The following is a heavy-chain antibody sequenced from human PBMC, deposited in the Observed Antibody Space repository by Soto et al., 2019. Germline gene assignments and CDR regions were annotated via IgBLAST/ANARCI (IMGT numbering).Heavy chain of an antibody. CDR1: GFAFGGYG. Sequence: QVQLVESGGRVVQPGRSLRLSCAASGFAFGGYGVHWVRQAPGKGLEWVAFISFDGRKEYYADPVKSRFTVSRDNSGSTLYLQMNNVGPQDTAVYYCAKDLSYSTDWPYFDSRGQGTLVIVS. V-gene: IGHV3-30*18. J-gene: IGHJ4*02. CDR2: ISFDGRKE. D-gene: IGHD2-8*02. CDR3: AKDLSYSTDWPYFDS.